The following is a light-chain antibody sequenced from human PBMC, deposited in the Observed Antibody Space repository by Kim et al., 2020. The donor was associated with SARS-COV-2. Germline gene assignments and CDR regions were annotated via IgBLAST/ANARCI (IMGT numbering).Light chain of an antibody. Sequence: ARGKTARITRGEGNGGSKSVHWYPQQPGQAPVLVIHFDNGRPSGVPERFSGFNSGNTATLGISRVAVGDEGDFYCQVWDNSSDHMVFGGGTQLTVL. CDR3: QVWDNSSDHMV. J-gene: IGLJ2*01. CDR1: NGGSKS. V-gene: IGLV3-21*04. CDR2: FDN.